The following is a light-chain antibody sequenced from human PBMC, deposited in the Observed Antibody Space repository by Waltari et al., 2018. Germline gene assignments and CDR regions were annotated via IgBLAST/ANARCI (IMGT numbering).Light chain of an antibody. CDR1: SRDVGSYNS. V-gene: IGLV2-14*01. CDR2: DVS. J-gene: IGLJ3*02. Sequence: SALTQLASVFGYPGQSITISCTGTSRDVGSYNSVSWYQQHPGKAPKLMIYDVSERPSGVSNRFSGSKSGNTASLTISGLQAEDEAYYYCNSYAGSSSWVFGGGTKLTFL. CDR3: NSYAGSSSWV.